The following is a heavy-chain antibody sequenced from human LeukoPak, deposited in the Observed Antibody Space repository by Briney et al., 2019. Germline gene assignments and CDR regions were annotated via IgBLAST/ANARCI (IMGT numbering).Heavy chain of an antibody. CDR1: GASISGSGYY. J-gene: IGHJ5*02. Sequence: PSETLSLTCTVSGASISGSGYYWGWIRQPPGKGLEWIGSIYYSGSTSYNPSLKSRVTISVDTSKNQISLKVRSVTAADTAVYYCARTTEDCSSTSCYQYWFDPWGQGTLVTVSS. CDR3: ARTTEDCSSTSCYQYWFDP. D-gene: IGHD2-2*01. V-gene: IGHV4-39*07. CDR2: IYYSGST.